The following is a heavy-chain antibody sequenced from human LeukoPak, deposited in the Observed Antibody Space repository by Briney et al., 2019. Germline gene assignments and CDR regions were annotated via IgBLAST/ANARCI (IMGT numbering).Heavy chain of an antibody. CDR3: ARGLRTAAFDY. CDR1: GGSFSGYY. Sequence: PSETLSLTCAGDGGSFSGYYWSWIRQPPGKGLEWIGEIKHSGGTNYNPSLKSRVTISVDTSKNQFSIKLSSLTAADTPVYSCARGLRTAAFDYWGQGTLVTVSS. D-gene: IGHD1-1*01. J-gene: IGHJ4*02. V-gene: IGHV4-34*01. CDR2: IKHSGGT.